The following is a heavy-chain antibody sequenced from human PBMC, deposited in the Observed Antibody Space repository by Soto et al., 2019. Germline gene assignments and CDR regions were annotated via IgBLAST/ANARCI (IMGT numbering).Heavy chain of an antibody. D-gene: IGHD6-19*01. J-gene: IGHJ4*02. V-gene: IGHV1-3*05. CDR2: INAGNGNT. Sequence: QVQLVQSGAEEKKPGASVKVSCKASGYTFTSYAMHWVRQAPGQRLEWMGWINAGNGNTKYSQKFQGRVTITRDTSANTAYMELSSLRSEDTAVYYCAREQWLGVDYWGQGTLVTVSS. CDR3: AREQWLGVDY. CDR1: GYTFTSYA.